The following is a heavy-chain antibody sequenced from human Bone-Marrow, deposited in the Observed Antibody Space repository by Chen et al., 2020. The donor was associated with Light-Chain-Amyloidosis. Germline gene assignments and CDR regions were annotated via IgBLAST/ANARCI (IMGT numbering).Heavy chain of an antibody. V-gene: IGHV3-21*01. CDR3: ARGGSYYYFDY. CDR2: ISRSSSNI. J-gene: IGHJ4*02. CDR1: VFPFSSYT. Sequence: EVQLVESGGGLVKPGGSLRLSCVASVFPFSSYTMNWVRQTPGRGLEWVSSISRSSSNIYYADSMRGRLTISRDNAKNSLYLQMNNLRAEDTAVYYCARGGSYYYFDYWGQGILVTVSS. D-gene: IGHD1-26*01.